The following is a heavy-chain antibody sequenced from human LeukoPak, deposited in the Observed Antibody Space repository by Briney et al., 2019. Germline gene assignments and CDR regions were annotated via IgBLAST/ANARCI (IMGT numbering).Heavy chain of an antibody. CDR3: GRRGGAMVGAAAGMDY. CDR1: GGSFSGYY. Sequence: PSETLSLTCAVYGGSFSGYYWSWIRQPPGKGLEWIGEINHSGSTNYNPSLKSRVTISVDTSKNQFSLKLSSVTAADTAVYYCGRRGGAMVGAAAGMDYWGQGTLVTVSS. V-gene: IGHV4-34*01. J-gene: IGHJ4*02. CDR2: INHSGST. D-gene: IGHD6-13*01.